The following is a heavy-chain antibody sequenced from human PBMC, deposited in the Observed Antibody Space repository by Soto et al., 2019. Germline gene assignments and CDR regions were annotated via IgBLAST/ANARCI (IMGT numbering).Heavy chain of an antibody. J-gene: IGHJ5*02. CDR2: IYATGTT. Sequence: SETLSLTCTVSGASISGFYWSWIRKSAGKGLEWIGRIYATGTTDYNPSLKSRVMMSVDTSKKQFSLKLRSVTAADTAVYYCVRDGTKTLRDWFDPWGQGISVPVSS. CDR3: VRDGTKTLRDWFDP. V-gene: IGHV4-4*07. D-gene: IGHD1-1*01. CDR1: GASISGFY.